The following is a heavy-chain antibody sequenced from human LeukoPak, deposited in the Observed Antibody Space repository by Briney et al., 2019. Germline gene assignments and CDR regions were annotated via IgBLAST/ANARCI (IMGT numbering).Heavy chain of an antibody. CDR1: GYTFTGYY. V-gene: IGHV1-2*02. Sequence: GASVKVSCKASGYTFTGYYMHWVRQAPGQGLEWMGWINPNSGGTNYAQKFQGRVTMTRDTSISTAYMELSRLRSDDTAVYYCARWAGSITMGYYYGMDVWGQGTTVTVSS. CDR2: INPNSGGT. J-gene: IGHJ6*02. D-gene: IGHD3-10*01. CDR3: ARWAGSITMGYYYGMDV.